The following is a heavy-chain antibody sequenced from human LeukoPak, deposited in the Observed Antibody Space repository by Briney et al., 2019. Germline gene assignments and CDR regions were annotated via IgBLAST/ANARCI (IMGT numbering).Heavy chain of an antibody. V-gene: IGHV5-51*01. Sequence: GESLKISCKGSGYSFTSYWIGWVRQMPGKGLEWMTIIYPGDSETRYSPSFQGQVTISADKSIGTMYLQWSSLKASDTAMYYCARALRTGQGDYVPVLWGQGTLLIVSS. J-gene: IGHJ4*02. CDR1: GYSFTSYW. CDR2: IYPGDSET. CDR3: ARALRTGQGDYVPVL. D-gene: IGHD4-17*01.